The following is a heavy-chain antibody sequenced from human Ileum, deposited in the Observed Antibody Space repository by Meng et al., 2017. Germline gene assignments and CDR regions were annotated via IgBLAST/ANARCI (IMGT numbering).Heavy chain of an antibody. CDR2: IYLAGSP. J-gene: IGHJ4*02. D-gene: IGHD2-15*01. V-gene: IGHV4-4*02. Sequence: VQLPESGPGLGEPSGTLSLTCTVSGGSISSSFYWSWVRQSPGKGLEWIGQIYLAGSPNYNPSLESRVTISVDKSKNQFSLRLTSVTAADTAIFYCVGHGGKYFDSWGQGTLVTVSS. CDR1: GGSISSSFY. CDR3: VGHGGKYFDS.